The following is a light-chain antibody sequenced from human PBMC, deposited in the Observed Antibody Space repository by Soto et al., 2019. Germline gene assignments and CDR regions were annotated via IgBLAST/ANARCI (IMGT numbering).Light chain of an antibody. V-gene: IGKV1D-8*01. Sequence: VIWMTQSPSLLSASTGDRVTISCRMSPGISSYLAWYQQKPGKAPELLIYAASTLQGGVPSRFRGSGSVTVFTLTISCLQSEDWATYYCQQYYSFPWTFGQGTKVEIK. J-gene: IGKJ1*01. CDR2: AAS. CDR3: QQYYSFPWT. CDR1: PGISSY.